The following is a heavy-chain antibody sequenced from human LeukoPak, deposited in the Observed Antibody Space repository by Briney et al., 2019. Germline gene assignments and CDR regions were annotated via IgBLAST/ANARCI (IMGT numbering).Heavy chain of an antibody. V-gene: IGHV1-8*02. CDR2: MNPNSGNT. Sequence: ASVNVSCKASGYTFTAYYIHWVRQATGQGLEWMGWMNPNSGNTGYAQKFQGRVTMTRNTSISTAYMELSSLRSEDTAVYYCARAASYSSSGKTRKNYYFDYWGQGTLVTVSS. D-gene: IGHD6-13*01. J-gene: IGHJ4*02. CDR3: ARAASYSSSGKTRKNYYFDY. CDR1: GYTFTAYY.